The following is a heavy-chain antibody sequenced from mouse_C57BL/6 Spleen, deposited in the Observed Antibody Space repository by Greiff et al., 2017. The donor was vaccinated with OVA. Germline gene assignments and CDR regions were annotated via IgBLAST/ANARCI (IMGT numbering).Heavy chain of an antibody. V-gene: IGHV1-50*01. CDR3: ARFSEGAMDY. Sequence: QVQLQQSGAELVKPGASVKLSCKASGYTFTSYWMQWVKQRPGQGLEWIGEIDPSDSYTNYNQKFKGKATLTVDTSSSTAYMQLSSLTSEDSAVYYCARFSEGAMDYWGQGTSVTVSS. J-gene: IGHJ4*01. CDR1: GYTFTSYW. CDR2: IDPSDSYT.